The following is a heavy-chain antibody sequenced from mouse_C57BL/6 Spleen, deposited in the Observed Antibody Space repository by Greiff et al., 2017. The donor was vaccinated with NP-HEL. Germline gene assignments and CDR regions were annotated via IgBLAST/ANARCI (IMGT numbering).Heavy chain of an antibody. CDR1: GYAFSSSW. J-gene: IGHJ4*01. Sequence: VQLQQSGPELVKPGASVKISCKASGYAFSSSWMNWVKQRPGKGLEWIGRIYPGDGDTNYNGKFKGKATLTADKSSSTAYMQLSSLTSADSAVYFCARLLYGYDDAMDYWGQGTSVTVSS. V-gene: IGHV1-82*01. CDR3: ARLLYGYDDAMDY. D-gene: IGHD2-2*01. CDR2: IYPGDGDT.